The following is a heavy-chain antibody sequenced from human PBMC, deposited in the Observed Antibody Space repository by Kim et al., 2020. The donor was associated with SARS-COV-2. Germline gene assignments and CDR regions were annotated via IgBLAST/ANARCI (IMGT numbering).Heavy chain of an antibody. CDR1: GFMFNYHW. J-gene: IGHJ4*02. Sequence: GGSLRLSCAASGFMFNYHWMTWVRQAPGKGLEWVANIGQDGSEKYIVDSVKGRFTISRDNAQNSLYLHMNSLRVEDTAVYYCARGRYCSGSSCHLVRWGSPDFWGRGTLVTVSS. CDR3: ARGRYCSGSSCHLVRWGSPDF. V-gene: IGHV3-7*01. CDR2: IGQDGSEK. D-gene: IGHD2-15*01.